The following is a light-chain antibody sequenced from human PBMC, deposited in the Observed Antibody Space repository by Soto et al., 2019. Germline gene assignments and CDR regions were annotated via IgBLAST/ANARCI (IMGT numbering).Light chain of an antibody. J-gene: IGKJ2*01. CDR2: KAS. V-gene: IGKV1-5*03. CDR1: QSIHSW. CDR3: HQYNYHPYT. Sequence: DFQMTQSPSTLSASVGDRVTITCRASQSIHSWLAWYQLKPGRAPKLLMYKASTLETGVPSRFSGSGSGTEFTLTISSVQPDDSAAYDCHQYNYHPYTFGQSTKVEIK.